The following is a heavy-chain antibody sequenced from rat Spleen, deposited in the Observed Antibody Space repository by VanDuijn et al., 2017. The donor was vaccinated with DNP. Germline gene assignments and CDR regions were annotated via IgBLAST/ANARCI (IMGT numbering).Heavy chain of an antibody. CDR2: INSAGSI. Sequence: EVQLQESGPGLVKPSQSLSLTCSVTGYSITSNYWGWIRKFPGNKMEWMGYINSAGSIEYNPSLKGRISITSDTSKNQFFLQVNSVTTEDTATYYCARWGTYFDYWGQGVMVTVSS. J-gene: IGHJ2*01. V-gene: IGHV3-3*01. CDR1: GYSITSNY. CDR3: ARWGTYFDY.